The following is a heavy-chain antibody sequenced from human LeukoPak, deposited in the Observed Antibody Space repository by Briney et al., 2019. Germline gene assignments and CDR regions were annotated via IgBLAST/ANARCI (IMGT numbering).Heavy chain of an antibody. J-gene: IGHJ3*02. CDR3: ARRVGYDSSGYPHDAFDI. V-gene: IGHV3-11*01. Sequence: GGSLRLSCAASGFTFSDYYMSWIRRAPGKGLEWVSYISSSGSTIYYADSVKGRFTISRDNAKNSLYLQMNSLRAEDTAVYYCARRVGYDSSGYPHDAFDIWGQGTMVTVSS. CDR2: ISSSGSTI. CDR1: GFTFSDYY. D-gene: IGHD3-22*01.